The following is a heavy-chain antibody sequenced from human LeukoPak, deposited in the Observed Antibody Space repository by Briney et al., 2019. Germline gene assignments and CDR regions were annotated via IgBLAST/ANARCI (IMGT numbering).Heavy chain of an antibody. D-gene: IGHD1-26*01. Sequence: SETLSLTCTVSGGSISSSNSYWGWIRQPPGKGLEWLGSIFHSGTTYYNPSLTSRVTISVDTSKNQFSLNLSSVTAADTAVYYCARDSGTWRGSSDYWGQGTLVTVSS. J-gene: IGHJ4*02. CDR2: IFHSGTT. V-gene: IGHV4-39*07. CDR3: ARDSGTWRGSSDY. CDR1: GGSISSSNSY.